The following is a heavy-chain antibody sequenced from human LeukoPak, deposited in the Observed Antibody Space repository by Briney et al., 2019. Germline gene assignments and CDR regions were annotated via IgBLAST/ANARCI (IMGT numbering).Heavy chain of an antibody. V-gene: IGHV1-18*01. CDR2: ISAYNGNT. CDR1: GYTFTSYG. D-gene: IGHD6-19*01. CDR3: ARGRPYSSGWLHIYYYYYMDV. Sequence: ASVKVSCKASGYTFTSYGIDWVRQAPGQGLEWMGWISAYNGNTNYAQKLQGRVTMTTDTSTSTAYMELRSLRSDDTAVYYCARGRPYSSGWLHIYYYYYMDVWGKGTTVTVSS. J-gene: IGHJ6*03.